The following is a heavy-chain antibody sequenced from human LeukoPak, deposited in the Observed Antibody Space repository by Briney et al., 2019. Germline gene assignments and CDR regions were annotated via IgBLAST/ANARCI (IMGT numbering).Heavy chain of an antibody. D-gene: IGHD6-13*01. CDR1: GGSISSYY. V-gene: IGHV4-59*01. Sequence: PSETLSLTCTVSGGSISSYYWSWIRQPPGKGLEWIGYIYYSGSTNYNPSLKSRVSISIDTSKNQFSLKLSSVTAADTAVYHCARDSSIAAAATGYYYYGMDVWGQGTTVTVSS. CDR3: ARDSSIAAAATGYYYYGMDV. CDR2: IYYSGST. J-gene: IGHJ6*02.